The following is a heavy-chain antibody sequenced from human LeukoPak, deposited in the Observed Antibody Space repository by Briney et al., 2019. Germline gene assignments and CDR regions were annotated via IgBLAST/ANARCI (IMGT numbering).Heavy chain of an antibody. CDR3: MSTSNWGSVIFDY. V-gene: IGHV1-8*01. CDR1: GYNFISYD. D-gene: IGHD7-27*01. J-gene: IGHJ4*02. CDR2: MDTNSDNT. Sequence: ASVRVSCKASGYNFISYDIHWVRQATGQGPEWMGWMDTNSDNTVYAEKFQGRVTMTRDTSISTAYMELRGLRSEDTAVYYCMSTSNWGSVIFDYWGQGALVTVSS.